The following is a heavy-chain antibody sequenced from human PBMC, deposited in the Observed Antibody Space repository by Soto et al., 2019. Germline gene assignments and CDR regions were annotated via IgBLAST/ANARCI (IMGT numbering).Heavy chain of an antibody. CDR1: GGSISSSSYY. CDR2: IYYSGST. Sequence: QLQLQESGPGLVKPSETLSLTCTVSGGSISSSSYYWGWIRQPPGKGLEWIGSIYYSGSTYYNPSLKSRVTISVDTSKNQFSLKLSSVTAADTAVYYCARQERYYGDHGHYFDYWGQGTLVTVSS. V-gene: IGHV4-39*01. D-gene: IGHD4-17*01. J-gene: IGHJ4*02. CDR3: ARQERYYGDHGHYFDY.